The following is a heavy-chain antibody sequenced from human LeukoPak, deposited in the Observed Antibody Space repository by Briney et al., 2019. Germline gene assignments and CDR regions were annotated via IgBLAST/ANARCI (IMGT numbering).Heavy chain of an antibody. V-gene: IGHV4-59*01. CDR1: GGSISNYY. Sequence: SETLSLTCPVSGGSISNYYYWTWIRQPPGKGLEWIGYVYYTGSTNFNPSLKSRVTMSLDTSRNQFSLRLTSLTAADTAVYYCARGAMATTPFFDYWGQGTLVTVSS. CDR3: ARGAMATTPFFDY. CDR2: VYYTGST. J-gene: IGHJ4*02. D-gene: IGHD5-24*01.